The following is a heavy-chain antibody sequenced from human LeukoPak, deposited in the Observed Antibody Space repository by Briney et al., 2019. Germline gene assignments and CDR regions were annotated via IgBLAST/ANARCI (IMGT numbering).Heavy chain of an antibody. CDR3: ARDESATFGY. D-gene: IGHD3-10*02. CDR2: IIPILGIA. CDR1: GYDFTAYT. Sequence: ASVKVSCEASGYDFTAYTLNWVRQAPGQGLEWMGRIIPILGIANYAQKFQGRVTITADKSTSTAYMELSSLRSEDTAVYYCARDESATFGYWGQGTLVTVSS. J-gene: IGHJ4*02. V-gene: IGHV1-69*04.